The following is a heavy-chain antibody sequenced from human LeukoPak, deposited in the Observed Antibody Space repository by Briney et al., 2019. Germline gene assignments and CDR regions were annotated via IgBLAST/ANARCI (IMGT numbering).Heavy chain of an antibody. J-gene: IGHJ6*02. CDR3: ARGFLSPVVTAIHIYYYYGMDV. CDR1: GGSFSGYY. V-gene: IGHV4-34*01. Sequence: SETLSLTCAVYGGSFSGYYWSWIRQPPGKGLEWIGEINHSGSTNYDPSLKSRVTISVDTSKNQFSLKLSSVTAADTAVYYCARGFLSPVVTAIHIYYYYGMDVWGQGTTVTVSS. CDR2: INHSGST. D-gene: IGHD2-21*02.